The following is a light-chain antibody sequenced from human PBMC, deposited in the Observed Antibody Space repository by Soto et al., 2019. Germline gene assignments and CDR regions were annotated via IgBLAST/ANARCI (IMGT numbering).Light chain of an antibody. CDR1: QNLHSF. J-gene: IGKJ5*01. CDR3: QQRTRWPMT. Sequence: EIVLTQSQATLSVSPGERVTLSCRASQNLHSFLNWYQQRPGQAPRPLIYDGSKRAAGVPDRISGDGSGTDYTLTISSLEPEDFAVYYCQQRTRWPMTFGQGTRLGI. CDR2: DGS. V-gene: IGKV3-11*01.